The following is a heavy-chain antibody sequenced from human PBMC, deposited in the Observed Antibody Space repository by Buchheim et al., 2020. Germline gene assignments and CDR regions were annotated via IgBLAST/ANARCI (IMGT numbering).Heavy chain of an antibody. J-gene: IGHJ6*02. CDR2: ISWNSGSI. CDR1: GFTFDDYA. D-gene: IGHD5-12*01. V-gene: IGHV3-9*01. CDR3: AKDLADIVATSYGMDV. Sequence: EVQLVESGGGLVQPGRSLRLSCAASGFTFDDYAMHWVRQAPGKGLEWVSGISWNSGSIGYADSVKGRFTISRDNAKNSLYLQMNSLRAEDTALYYCAKDLADIVATSYGMDVWGQGTT.